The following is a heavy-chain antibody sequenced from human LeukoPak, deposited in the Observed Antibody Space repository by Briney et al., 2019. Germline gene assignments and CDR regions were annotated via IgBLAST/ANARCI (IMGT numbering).Heavy chain of an antibody. J-gene: IGHJ3*02. Sequence: GRSLRLSCAASGFTFSSYGMHWVRQAPGKGLEWVALISYDGSNKYFADSVKGRFTISRDNSKNTQYLQMNSLRAEDTAVYFCAKDSGIAVAGTLRAFDIWGQGTMVTVSS. V-gene: IGHV3-30*18. D-gene: IGHD6-19*01. CDR1: GFTFSSYG. CDR2: ISYDGSNK. CDR3: AKDSGIAVAGTLRAFDI.